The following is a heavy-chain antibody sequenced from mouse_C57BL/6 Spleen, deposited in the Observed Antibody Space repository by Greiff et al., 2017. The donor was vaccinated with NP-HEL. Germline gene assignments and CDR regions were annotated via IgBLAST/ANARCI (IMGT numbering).Heavy chain of an antibody. Sequence: EVQGVESGEGLVKPGGSLKLSCAASGFTFSSYAMSWVRQTPEKRLEWVAYISSGGDYIYYADTVKGRFTISRYNARNTLYLQMSSLKSEDTAMYYCTRVGTGTGWFAYWGQGTLVTVSA. D-gene: IGHD4-1*01. CDR3: TRVGTGTGWFAY. J-gene: IGHJ3*01. CDR1: GFTFSSYA. CDR2: ISSGGDYI. V-gene: IGHV5-9-1*02.